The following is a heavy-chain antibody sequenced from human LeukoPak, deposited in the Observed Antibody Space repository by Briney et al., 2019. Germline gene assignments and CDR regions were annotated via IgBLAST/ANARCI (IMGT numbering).Heavy chain of an antibody. D-gene: IGHD2-21*02. CDR2: IYTSGST. Sequence: PSETLSLTCTVSGGSISSYYWSWIRQPAGKGLEWIGRIYTSGSTNYNPSLKSRVTMSVDTSKNQFSLKLSSVTAADTAVYYCVRTSCGGDCYTFDYWGQGTLVTVSS. J-gene: IGHJ4*02. V-gene: IGHV4-4*07. CDR1: GGSISSYY. CDR3: VRTSCGGDCYTFDY.